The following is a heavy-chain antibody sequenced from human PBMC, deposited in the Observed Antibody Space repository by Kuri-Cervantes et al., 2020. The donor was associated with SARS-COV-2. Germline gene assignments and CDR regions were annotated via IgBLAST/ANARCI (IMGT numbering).Heavy chain of an antibody. D-gene: IGHD2-15*01. J-gene: IGHJ4*02. CDR2: INAGNGNT. CDR1: GHTFTSYA. V-gene: IGHV1-3*01. CDR3: ATTSGYCSGGSCHGNY. Sequence: ASVKVSCKASGHTFTSYAMHWVRQAPGQRLEWMGWINAGNGNTKYSQKFQGRVTITRDTSASTAYMELSSLRSEDTAVYHCATTSGYCSGGSCHGNYWGQGTLVIVSS.